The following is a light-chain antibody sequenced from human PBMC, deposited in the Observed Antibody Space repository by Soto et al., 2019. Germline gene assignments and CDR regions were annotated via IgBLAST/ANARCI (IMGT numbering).Light chain of an antibody. CDR2: GAS. CDR1: QSVSSSY. CDR3: QQYGSSPRGFT. J-gene: IGKJ3*01. V-gene: IGKV3-20*01. Sequence: EIVLTQSPGTLSLSPGERATLSCRASQSVSSSYLAWYQQKPGQAPRLLIYGASSRATGIPDRFSGSGSGTDFTLTISRLEPEDFAVYYCQQYGSSPRGFTFGPGTKVDS.